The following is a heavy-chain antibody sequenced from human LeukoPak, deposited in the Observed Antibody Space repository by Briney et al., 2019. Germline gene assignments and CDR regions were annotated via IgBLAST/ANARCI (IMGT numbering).Heavy chain of an antibody. J-gene: IGHJ4*02. CDR1: GYTFTSYY. CDR3: ARSTYDSSGYYLDIDY. D-gene: IGHD3-22*01. V-gene: IGHV1-46*01. CDR2: INPSGGST. Sequence: ASVKVSCKASGYTFTSYYMHWVRQAPGQGLEWMGIINPSGGSTSYAQKFQGRVTMTRDTSTSTVYMELSSLRSEDTAVYYCARSTYDSSGYYLDIDYWGQGTLVTVSS.